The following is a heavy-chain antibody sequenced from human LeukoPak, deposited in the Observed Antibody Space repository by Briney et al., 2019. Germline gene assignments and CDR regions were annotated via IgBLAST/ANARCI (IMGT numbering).Heavy chain of an antibody. CDR1: GGSISSYY. V-gene: IGHV4-4*07. CDR2: IYTSGST. Sequence: SETLSLTCTVSGGSISSYYWSWIRQPAGKGLEWIGRIYTSGSTNYNPSLKSRVTMSVDTSKNQFSLKLSSVTAADTAVYYCARAFYPSTWYNYFDYWGQGALVTVSS. J-gene: IGHJ4*02. D-gene: IGHD6-13*01. CDR3: ARAFYPSTWYNYFDY.